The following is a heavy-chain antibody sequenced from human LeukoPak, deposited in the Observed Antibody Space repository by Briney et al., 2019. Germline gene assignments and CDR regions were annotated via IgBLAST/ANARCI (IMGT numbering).Heavy chain of an antibody. CDR2: IHHSGTS. CDR1: GYSISSNYY. V-gene: IGHV4-38-2*01. CDR3: ARRVSGSYSDF. Sequence: SETLSLTCVVSGYSISSNYYWGWIRQPPGKGLEWIGSIHHSGTSYYNPSLKSRVAISVDTSKNQVSLKLSSVPPADTAVYYCARRVSGSYSDFWGQGTLVTVSS. J-gene: IGHJ4*02. D-gene: IGHD1-26*01.